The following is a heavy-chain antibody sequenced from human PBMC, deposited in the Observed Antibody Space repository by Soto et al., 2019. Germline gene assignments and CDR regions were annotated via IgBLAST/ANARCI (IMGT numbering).Heavy chain of an antibody. CDR1: GYTFTNYW. CDR3: TASIFYYGMDV. V-gene: IGHV5-51*01. J-gene: IGHJ6*02. CDR2: IYPGDSDT. Sequence: GESLKISCKGSGYTFTNYWIGWVRQMPGKGPEWMGIIYPGDSDTKYNPSFQGQVTISADKSITTTYLQWSSLKASDTAIYYCTASIFYYGMDVWGQGTTVTVSS.